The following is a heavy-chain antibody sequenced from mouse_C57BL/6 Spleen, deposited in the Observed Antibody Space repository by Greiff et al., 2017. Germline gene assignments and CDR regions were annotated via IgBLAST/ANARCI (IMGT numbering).Heavy chain of an antibody. Sequence: EVQRVESGEGLVKPGGSLKLSCAASGFTFSSYAMSWVRQTPEKRLEWVAYISSGGDYIYYADTVKGRFTISRDNARNTLYLQMSSLKSEDTAMYYCTREGFYGSSGDVWGTGTTVTVSS. V-gene: IGHV5-9-1*02. J-gene: IGHJ1*03. CDR1: GFTFSSYA. CDR3: TREGFYGSSGDV. CDR2: ISSGGDYI. D-gene: IGHD1-1*01.